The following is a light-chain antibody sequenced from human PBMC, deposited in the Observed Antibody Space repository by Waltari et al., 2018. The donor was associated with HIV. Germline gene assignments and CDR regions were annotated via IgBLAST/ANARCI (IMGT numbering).Light chain of an antibody. V-gene: IGLV1-47*01. CDR1: SSNIGGNY. CDR3: AAWDDRLNGQVV. J-gene: IGLJ2*01. CDR2: MND. Sequence: QPVLTQPPSASATPGQRVTISCAGSSSNIGGNYVYWYQQFPGAAPNLVIYMNDQRPSGVPDRFSGSKSGTSASLAISGLRAEDEAAYYCAAWDDRLNGQVVFGGGTKLTVL.